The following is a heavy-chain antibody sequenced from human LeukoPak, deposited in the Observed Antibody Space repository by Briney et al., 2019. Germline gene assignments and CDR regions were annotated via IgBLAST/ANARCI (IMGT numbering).Heavy chain of an antibody. CDR2: IYTSGST. Sequence: SETLSLTCTVSGGSISSYYWSWIRQPAGKGLEWIGRIYTSGSTNYNPSLKSRVTMSVDTSKNQFSLRLSSVTAADTAVYYCARDRYYYDSSGYYYFDYWGQGTLVTVSS. CDR1: GGSISSYY. CDR3: ARDRYYYDSSGYYYFDY. V-gene: IGHV4-4*07. J-gene: IGHJ4*02. D-gene: IGHD3-22*01.